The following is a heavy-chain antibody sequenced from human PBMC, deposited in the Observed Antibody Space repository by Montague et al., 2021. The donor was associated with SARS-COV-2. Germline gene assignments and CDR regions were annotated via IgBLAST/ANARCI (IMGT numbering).Heavy chain of an antibody. D-gene: IGHD2-15*01. CDR2: IHYSGRT. CDR1: NASSDNYY. V-gene: IGHV4-59*01. CDR3: ARRIVTYYWYFDL. J-gene: IGHJ2*01. Sequence: SETLSLTCTVSNASSDNYYWSWVRQSPGKGLEYIGYIHYSGRTNYNPSLRSRVTISIDTSKNQFSLKLMSVTAAETAIYFCARRIVTYYWYFDLWGRGTLVTVSS.